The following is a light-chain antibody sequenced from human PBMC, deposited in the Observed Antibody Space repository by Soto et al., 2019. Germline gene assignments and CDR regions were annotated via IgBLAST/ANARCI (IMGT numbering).Light chain of an antibody. CDR1: SSDVGGYDI. V-gene: IGLV2-14*01. CDR2: EVR. Sequence: QSALTQPASVSGSPGQSITISCTGTSSDVGGYDIVSWYQHHPGKAPKLMIYEVRTRPSGVSDRFSGSKSGNTASLTISGLQAEDEADYYCSSYTSDWGVFGTGTKLTVL. CDR3: SSYTSDWGV. J-gene: IGLJ1*01.